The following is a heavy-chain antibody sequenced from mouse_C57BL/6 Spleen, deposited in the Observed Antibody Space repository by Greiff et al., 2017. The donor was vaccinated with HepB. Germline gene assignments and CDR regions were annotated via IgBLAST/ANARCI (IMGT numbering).Heavy chain of an antibody. V-gene: IGHV1-52*01. CDR3: ARLSVYYGSSPFDY. D-gene: IGHD1-1*01. CDR1: GYTFTSYW. J-gene: IGHJ2*01. Sequence: QVQLQQPGAELVRPGSSVKLSCKASGYTFTSYWMHWVKQRPIQGLEWIGNIDPSDSETHYNQKFKDKATLTVDKSSSTAYMQLSSLTSEDSAVYYCARLSVYYGSSPFDYWGQGPTLTVSS. CDR2: IDPSDSET.